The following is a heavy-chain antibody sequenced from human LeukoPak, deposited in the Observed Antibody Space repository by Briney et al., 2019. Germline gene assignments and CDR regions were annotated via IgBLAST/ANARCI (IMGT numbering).Heavy chain of an antibody. D-gene: IGHD3-3*01. J-gene: IGHJ4*02. Sequence: SEALSLTCAVYGGSFSGYYWSWIRQPPGKGLEWIGEINDSGSTNYDPSLKSRVTISVDTSKNQFSLKLSSVTAADTAVYYCARRGYDFWSGYRPPYFDYWGQGTLVTVSS. CDR2: INDSGST. CDR1: GGSFSGYY. V-gene: IGHV4-34*01. CDR3: ARRGYDFWSGYRPPYFDY.